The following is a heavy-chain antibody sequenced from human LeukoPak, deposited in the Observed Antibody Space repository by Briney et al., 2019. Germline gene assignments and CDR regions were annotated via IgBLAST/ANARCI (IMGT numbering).Heavy chain of an antibody. CDR2: IYYSGST. D-gene: IGHD4-17*01. V-gene: IGHV4-39*07. CDR1: GGSISSSSYY. J-gene: IGHJ3*02. Sequence: SETLSLTCTVSGGSISSSSYYWGWTRQPPGKGLEWIGSIYYSGSTYYNPSLKSRVTISVDTSKNQFSLKLSSVTAADTAVYYCARENDYGDYRFAFDIWGQGTMVTVSS. CDR3: ARENDYGDYRFAFDI.